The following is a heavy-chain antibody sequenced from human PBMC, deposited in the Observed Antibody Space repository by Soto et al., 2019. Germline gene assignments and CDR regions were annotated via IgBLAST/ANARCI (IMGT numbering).Heavy chain of an antibody. V-gene: IGHV4-31*03. D-gene: IGHD4-17*01. CDR2: IYYSGST. Sequence: SETLSLTCTVSGGSISSGGYYWSWIRQHPGKGLEWIGYIYYSGSTYYNPSLKSRVTISVDTSKNQFSLKLSSVTAADTAVYYCAAMEGDYVFYFDYWGQGTLVTVSS. CDR3: AAMEGDYVFYFDY. J-gene: IGHJ4*02. CDR1: GGSISSGGYY.